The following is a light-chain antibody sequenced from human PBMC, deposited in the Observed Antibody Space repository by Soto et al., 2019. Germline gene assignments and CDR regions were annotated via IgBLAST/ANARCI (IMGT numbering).Light chain of an antibody. J-gene: IGLJ2*01. V-gene: IGLV3-21*02. Sequence: SYELTQPASVSVVPGQTATISCGGTNIGIKDVYWYQQQPGQAPVLVVYDNRDRPSGIPERFSGSNSGNTATLTISRVEAGDEADYYCQVWDTSSDHPVFGGGTKLTVL. CDR1: NIGIKD. CDR3: QVWDTSSDHPV. CDR2: DNR.